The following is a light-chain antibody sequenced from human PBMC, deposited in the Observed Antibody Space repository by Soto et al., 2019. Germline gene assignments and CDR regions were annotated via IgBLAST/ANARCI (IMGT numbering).Light chain of an antibody. Sequence: EIVLTQSPGTLSVSPGERATLSCRASQSVSNNYLAWYQQKPGQAPRLLIYGASNRATGIPDRFSGSGSGTVFTLTISRMEPEDFAVYYCQQYGSSGTFGQGTKVDIK. V-gene: IGKV3-20*01. CDR3: QQYGSSGT. CDR2: GAS. CDR1: QSVSNNY. J-gene: IGKJ1*01.